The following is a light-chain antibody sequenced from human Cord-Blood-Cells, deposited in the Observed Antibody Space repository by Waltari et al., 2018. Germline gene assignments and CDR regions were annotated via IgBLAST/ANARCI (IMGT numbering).Light chain of an antibody. CDR1: SGHSSYA. Sequence: QRVLTQSPSASASLGASVKLTCTLSSGHSSYAIAWHQQQPEKGPRYLMKLNSDGSHSKGDGSPDRFSGSSSGAERYLTISSLQSEDEADYYCQTWGTGPVFGGGTKLTVL. CDR2: LNSDGSH. V-gene: IGLV4-69*01. CDR3: QTWGTGPV. J-gene: IGLJ2*01.